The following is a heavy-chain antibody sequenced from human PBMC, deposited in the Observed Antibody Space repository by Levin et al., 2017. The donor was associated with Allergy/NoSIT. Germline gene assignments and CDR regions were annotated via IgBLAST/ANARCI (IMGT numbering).Heavy chain of an antibody. CDR3: AREVVPAARSARRLTWFDP. CDR2: INPNSGGT. V-gene: IGHV1-2*02. CDR1: GYTFTGYY. Sequence: ASVKVSCKASGYTFTGYYMHWVRQAPGQGLEWRGWINPNSGGTNYAQKFQGRVTMTRDTSISTAYMARSRLRSDDTAVYYCAREVVPAARSARRLTWFDPWGQGTLVTVSS. D-gene: IGHD2-2*01. J-gene: IGHJ5*02.